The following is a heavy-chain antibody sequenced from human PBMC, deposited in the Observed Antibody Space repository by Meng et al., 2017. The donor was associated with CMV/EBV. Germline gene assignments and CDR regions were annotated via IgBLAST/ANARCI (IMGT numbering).Heavy chain of an antibody. D-gene: IGHD2-2*01. V-gene: IGHV3-48*03. J-gene: IGHJ4*02. CDR1: GFTFSSYA. CDR2: ISSSGSTI. Sequence: GESLKISCAASGFTFSSYAMSWVRQAPGKGLEWVSYISSSGSTIYYADSVKGRFTISRDNAKNSLYLQMNSLRAEDTAVYYCARDGVVVVPAASISLDYWGQGTLVTVSS. CDR3: ARDGVVVVPAASISLDY.